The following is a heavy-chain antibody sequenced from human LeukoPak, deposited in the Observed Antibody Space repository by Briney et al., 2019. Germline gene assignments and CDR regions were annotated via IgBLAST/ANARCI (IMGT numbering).Heavy chain of an antibody. Sequence: GGSLRLSCAASGFTFSSYAMSWVRQAPGKGLEWVSAISGSGGSTYYADSVKGRFTISRDNPKNTLYLQMNSLRAEDTAVYYCAKDPPALLYCSGTSCSPVEDAFDIWGQGTMVAVSS. D-gene: IGHD2-2*01. CDR1: GFTFSSYA. CDR2: ISGSGGST. V-gene: IGHV3-23*01. CDR3: AKDPPALLYCSGTSCSPVEDAFDI. J-gene: IGHJ3*02.